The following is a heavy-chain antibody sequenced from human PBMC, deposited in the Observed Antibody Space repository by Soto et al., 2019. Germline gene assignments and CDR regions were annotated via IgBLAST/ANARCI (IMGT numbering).Heavy chain of an antibody. V-gene: IGHV1-18*01. CDR3: AMVDVYVTPSPQDV. J-gene: IGHJ6*02. CDR1: GYSFTXYG. D-gene: IGHD3-16*01. Sequence: GASVKVSCKASGYSFTXYGIPWARQAPGQGLEWMGWINTYNGNTNYAQNLQGRVTLTTDTSTSTAYMELTSLRSNDTAIYYCAMVDVYVTPSPQDVWGQGTTVTVSS. CDR2: INTYNGNT.